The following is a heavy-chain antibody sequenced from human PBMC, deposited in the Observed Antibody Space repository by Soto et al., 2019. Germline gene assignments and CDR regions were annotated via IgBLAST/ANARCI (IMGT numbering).Heavy chain of an antibody. CDR2: INHSGST. J-gene: IGHJ6*03. D-gene: IGHD3-3*01. CDR1: GGSFSGYY. CDR3: ARGRARTGTFGVVIIRLPYYYYMDV. Sequence: SETLSLTCAVYGGSFSGYYWSWIHQPPGKGLEWIGEINHSGSTNYNPSLKSRVTISVDTSKNQFSLKLSSVTAADTAVYYCARGRARTGTFGVVIIRLPYYYYMDVWGKGTTVTVSS. V-gene: IGHV4-34*01.